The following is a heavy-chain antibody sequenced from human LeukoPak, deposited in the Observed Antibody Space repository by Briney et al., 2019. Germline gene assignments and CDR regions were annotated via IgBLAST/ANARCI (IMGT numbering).Heavy chain of an antibody. V-gene: IGHV4-59*01. CDR3: ARYAALSGPNWLDP. CDR2: IRYNGNT. J-gene: IGHJ5*02. D-gene: IGHD6-19*01. Sequence: PSETLSLTCTVSGGSIIGYWWSWIRQPPGKGLGWIGNIRYNGNTYSNPSLKSRVTISVDTSKNQFSMKLSSVTAADTAMYYCARYAALSGPNWLDPWGRGTLVTVSS. CDR1: GGSIIGYW.